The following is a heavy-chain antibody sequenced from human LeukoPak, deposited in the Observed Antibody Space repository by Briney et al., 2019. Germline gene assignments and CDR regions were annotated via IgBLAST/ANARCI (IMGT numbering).Heavy chain of an antibody. CDR1: GGFTSDYK. J-gene: IGHJ5*02. CDR2: IYSSGAT. D-gene: IGHD6-13*01. V-gene: IGHV4-4*08. CDR3: ARDFFGGAAGTGNWFDP. Sequence: SETLSLTCNVSGGFTSDYKWSWIRQPPGKGLEWIGYIYSSGATNYNPSLKSRVTLSIDTSKNQFSLKLSSVIAADTAVYYCARDFFGGAAGTGNWFDPWGQGILVTVSS.